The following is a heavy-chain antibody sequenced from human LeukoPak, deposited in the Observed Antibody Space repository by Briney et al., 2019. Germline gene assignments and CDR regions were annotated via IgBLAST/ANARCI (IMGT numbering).Heavy chain of an antibody. J-gene: IGHJ4*02. D-gene: IGHD6-13*01. CDR1: GGSISSYY. Sequence: SETLSLTCTVSGGSISSYYWSWIRQPPGKGLEWIGYIYHSGSTYYNPSLKSRVTISVDRSKNQFSLKLSSVTAADTAVYYCASFYSSSWYWGDYWGQGTLVTVSS. V-gene: IGHV4-59*12. CDR2: IYHSGST. CDR3: ASFYSSSWYWGDY.